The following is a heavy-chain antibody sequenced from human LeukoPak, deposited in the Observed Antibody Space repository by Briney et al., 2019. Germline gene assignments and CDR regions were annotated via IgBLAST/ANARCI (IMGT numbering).Heavy chain of an antibody. D-gene: IGHD5-18*01. CDR1: GFSFSSYS. CDR3: AKDIRRGYNFGYDQFAY. V-gene: IGHV3-21*01. CDR2: ISSSTSYR. J-gene: IGHJ4*02. Sequence: GGSLRLSCAASGFSFSSYSMNWVRQAPGKGLEWVSSISSSTSYRYYTDSVKGRFTISRDNSKNTVSLQMNSLRAEDTALYYCAKDIRRGYNFGYDQFAYWGQGTLVTVSS.